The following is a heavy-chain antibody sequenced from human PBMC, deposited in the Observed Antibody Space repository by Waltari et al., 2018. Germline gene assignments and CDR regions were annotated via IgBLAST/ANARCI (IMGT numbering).Heavy chain of an antibody. CDR3: ARGVPAARNAFDI. D-gene: IGHD2-2*01. V-gene: IGHV4-39*02. J-gene: IGHJ3*02. CDR2: SAYNGNT. CDR1: GGSISSSSYY. Sequence: QLQLQESGPGLVKPSETLSLTCTVSGGSISSSSYYWGWIRQPPGKGLEWMGWISAYNGNTNYAQKLQGRVTMTTDTSTSTAYMELRSLRSDDTAVYYCARGVPAARNAFDIWGQGTMVTVSS.